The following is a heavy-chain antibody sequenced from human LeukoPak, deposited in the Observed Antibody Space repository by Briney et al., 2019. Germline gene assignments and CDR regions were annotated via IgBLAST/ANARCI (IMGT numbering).Heavy chain of an antibody. J-gene: IGHJ3*02. CDR1: GYTFTGYY. D-gene: IGHD5-18*01. CDR2: INPNSGGT. Sequence: ASVKVSCKASGYTFTGYYMHWVRQAPGQGLEWMGWINPNSGGTNYAQKFQGRVTISVDTSKNQFSLKLSSVTAADTAVYYCARDVDTAMVTSVSYDDAFDIWGQGTMVTVSS. V-gene: IGHV1-2*02. CDR3: ARDVDTAMVTSVSYDDAFDI.